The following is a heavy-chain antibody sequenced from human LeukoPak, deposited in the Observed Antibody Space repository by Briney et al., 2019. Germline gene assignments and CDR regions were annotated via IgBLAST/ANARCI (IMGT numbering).Heavy chain of an antibody. Sequence: PGGSLRLSCAASGFTFSSYAMSWVRQAPGKGLEWVSAISGGGGSTYYADSVKGRFTISRDNAKNSLYLQMNSLRAEDTAVYYCARESRYCIDNSCFAWGQGTLVTVSS. CDR3: ARESRYCIDNSCFA. D-gene: IGHD2-15*01. V-gene: IGHV3-23*01. CDR1: GFTFSSYA. CDR2: ISGGGGST. J-gene: IGHJ4*02.